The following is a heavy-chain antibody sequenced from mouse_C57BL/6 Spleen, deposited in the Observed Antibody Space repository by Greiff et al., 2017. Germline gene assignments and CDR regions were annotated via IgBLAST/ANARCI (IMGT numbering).Heavy chain of an antibody. CDR3: ASGPWFAY. J-gene: IGHJ3*01. V-gene: IGHV1-50*01. Sequence: QVQLKQPGAELVEPGASVKLSCKASGYTFTSYWMQWVKQRPGQGLEWIGEIDPSDSYTNYNQKFKGKATLTVDTSSSTAYMQLSSLTSEDSAVYYCASGPWFAYWGQGTLVTVSA. CDR2: IDPSDSYT. CDR1: GYTFTSYW.